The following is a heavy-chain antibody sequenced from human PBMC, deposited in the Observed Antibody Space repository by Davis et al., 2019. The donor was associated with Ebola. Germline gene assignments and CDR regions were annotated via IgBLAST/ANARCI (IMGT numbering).Heavy chain of an antibody. V-gene: IGHV1-18*04. CDR1: GYFITSYG. CDR2: ISASNGNT. CDR3: ALRLRYYYGMDV. J-gene: IGHJ6*02. D-gene: IGHD4-17*01. Sequence: ASVLVSCRASGYFITSYGIIWVGQAPAQGLEWRGWISASNGNTDYAQKLQGRVTMTTDTSTSTAYMELRSLRSDDTAVYYCALRLRYYYGMDVWGQGTTVTVSS.